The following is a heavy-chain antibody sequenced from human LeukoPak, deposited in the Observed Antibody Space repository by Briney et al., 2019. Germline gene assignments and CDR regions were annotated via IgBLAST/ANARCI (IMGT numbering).Heavy chain of an antibody. D-gene: IGHD3-10*01. V-gene: IGHV3-30*04. CDR3: AGTMVRGVRGAVGH. CDR2: ISYDGSNK. CDR1: GFTFSSYA. Sequence: PGRSLRLSCAASGFTFSSYAMHWVRQAPGKGLEWVAVISYDGSNKYYADSVKGRFTISRDNSKNTLYLQMNSLRAEDTAVYYCAGTMVRGVRGAVGHWGQGTLVTVSS. J-gene: IGHJ4*02.